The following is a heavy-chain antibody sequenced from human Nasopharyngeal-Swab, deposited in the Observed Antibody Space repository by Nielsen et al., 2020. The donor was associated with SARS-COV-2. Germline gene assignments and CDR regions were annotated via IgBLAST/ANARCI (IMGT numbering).Heavy chain of an antibody. CDR1: GFTFSSYG. V-gene: IGHV3-30*03. CDR2: ISYDGSNK. J-gene: IGHJ6*02. D-gene: IGHD3-22*01. Sequence: GGSLRLSCAASGFTFSSYGMHWVRQAPGKGLEWVAVISYDGSNKYYADSVKGRFTISRDNSKNTLYLQMNSLRAEDTAVYYCARKNYYDSSGYYLVHFYYYYYGMDVWGQGTTVTVSS. CDR3: ARKNYYDSSGYYLVHFYYYYYGMDV.